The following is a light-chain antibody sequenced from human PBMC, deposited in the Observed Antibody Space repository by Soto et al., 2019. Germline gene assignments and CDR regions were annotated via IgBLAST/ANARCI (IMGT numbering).Light chain of an antibody. V-gene: IGKV2-30*01. J-gene: IGKJ2*01. CDR3: MQATHSYT. CDR2: KVS. Sequence: DVVMTQSPLSLPVTLGQPASISCRSSQSLVSSDGNTYLNWFQQRPGQSPRRLIYKVSNRDSGVPDRFSGSGSSTDFTLKISRVEAEDVGVYYCMQATHSYTFGQGTKLEIK. CDR1: QSLVSSDGNTY.